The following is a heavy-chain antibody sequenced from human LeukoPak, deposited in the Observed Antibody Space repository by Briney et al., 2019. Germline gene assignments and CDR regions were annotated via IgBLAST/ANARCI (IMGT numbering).Heavy chain of an antibody. CDR3: AIQIRGVVY. CDR2: INAGNGHT. J-gene: IGHJ4*02. V-gene: IGHV1-3*01. CDR1: GYTFSSYA. D-gene: IGHD3-10*01. Sequence: ASVKVSCKASGYTFSSYAMHWVRQAPGQGLEWMGWINAGNGHTEYSQKFQGRVTFTRDTSASTAYMELSSLRSEDMAVYYCAIQIRGVVYWGLGTLVTVSS.